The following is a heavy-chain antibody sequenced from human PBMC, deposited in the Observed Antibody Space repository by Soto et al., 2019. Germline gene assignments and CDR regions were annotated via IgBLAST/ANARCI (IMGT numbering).Heavy chain of an antibody. D-gene: IGHD3-10*01. CDR2: ISSSSSTI. V-gene: IGHV3-48*01. CDR3: ARDQPTYYYGKASAFDI. J-gene: IGHJ3*02. Sequence: GGSPRLSCAASGFTFSSYSMNWVRQAPRKGLEWVSYISSSSSTIYYADSVKGRFTISRDNAKNSLYLQMNSLRAEDTAVYYCARDQPTYYYGKASAFDIWGQGTMVTVSS. CDR1: GFTFSSYS.